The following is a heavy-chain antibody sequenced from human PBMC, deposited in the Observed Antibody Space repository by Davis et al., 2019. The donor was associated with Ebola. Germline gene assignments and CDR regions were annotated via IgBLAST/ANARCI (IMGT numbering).Heavy chain of an antibody. V-gene: IGHV1-3*01. D-gene: IGHD3-10*01. CDR1: GYTFTSYA. J-gene: IGHJ6*02. Sequence: AASVKVSCKASGYTFTSYAMHWVRQAPGQRLEWMGWINAGNGNTKYSQKFQGRVTITRDTSASTAYMELSSLRSEDTAVYYRARAPRPQRVQGVIIGFYYYYGMDVWGQGTTVTVSS. CDR2: INAGNGNT. CDR3: ARAPRPQRVQGVIIGFYYYYGMDV.